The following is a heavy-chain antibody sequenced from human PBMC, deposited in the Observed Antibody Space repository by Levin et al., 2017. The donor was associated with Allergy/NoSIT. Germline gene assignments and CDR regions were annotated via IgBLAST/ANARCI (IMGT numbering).Heavy chain of an antibody. CDR2: IIPMFGTA. V-gene: IGHV1-69*13. D-gene: IGHD4-23*01. J-gene: IGHJ4*02. CDR1: GGTLRNYG. Sequence: ASVKVSCKASGGTLRNYGISWVRQAPGQGLEYMGGIIPMFGTANYAQKFQGRVTISADESTSTTYMELSSLRSEDTAVYYCAKVRSGAVVTPSDYWGQGTLVTVSS. CDR3: AKVRSGAVVTPSDY.